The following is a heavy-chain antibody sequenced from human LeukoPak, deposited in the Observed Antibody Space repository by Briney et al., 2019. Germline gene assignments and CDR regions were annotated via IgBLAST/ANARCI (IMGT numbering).Heavy chain of an antibody. CDR2: ITYSGGNI. CDR1: GYTLDVYD. J-gene: IGHJ4*02. V-gene: IGHV3-20*04. CDR3: ARDFLGESGAGGY. Sequence: GGSLRLSCAASGYTLDVYDMSWVRQAPGKGLECLSGITYSGGNIQYADTVKGRFTISRDNAKNSLYLKMNSLRAEDTALYFCARDFLGESGAGGYWGQGTLVTVSS. D-gene: IGHD3-10*01.